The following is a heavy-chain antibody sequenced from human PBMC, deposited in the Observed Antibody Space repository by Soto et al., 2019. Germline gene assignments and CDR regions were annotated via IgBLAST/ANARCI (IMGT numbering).Heavy chain of an antibody. J-gene: IGHJ6*02. D-gene: IGHD5-18*01. CDR3: ACEYTEYGMGV. CDR1: GFTFSSYA. CDR2: ISYDGSNK. Sequence: QVQLVESGGGVVQPGRSLRLSCAASGFTFSSYAMHWVRQAPGKGLEWVAVISYDGSNKYYADSVKGRFTISRDNSKNTLYLQMNSLRAEDTAVYYCACEYTEYGMGVCGQGTTVTVSS. V-gene: IGHV3-30-3*01.